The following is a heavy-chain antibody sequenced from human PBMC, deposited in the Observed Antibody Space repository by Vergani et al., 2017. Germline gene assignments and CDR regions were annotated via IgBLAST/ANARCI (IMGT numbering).Heavy chain of an antibody. CDR3: ARGLTGQWLVRSGWFDP. V-gene: IGHV4-34*01. D-gene: IGHD6-19*01. CDR2: INHSGRT. Sequence: QVQLQQWGAGLLKPSETLSLTCAVYGGSFSGYYWSWIRQPPGKGLEWIGEINHSGRTNYNPSLKSRVTISVDPSNNQFSLKLRSVTAADTAVYYFARGLTGQWLVRSGWFDPWGQGTLVTVSS. CDR1: GGSFSGYY. J-gene: IGHJ5*02.